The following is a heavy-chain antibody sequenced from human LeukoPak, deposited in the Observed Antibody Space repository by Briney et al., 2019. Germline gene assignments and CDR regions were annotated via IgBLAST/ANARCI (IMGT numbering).Heavy chain of an antibody. CDR1: GFTFSSYA. D-gene: IGHD3-22*01. J-gene: IGHJ4*02. V-gene: IGHV3-30*04. Sequence: PGGSLRLSCAASGFTFSSYAIHWVRQAPGKGLEWVAVISFDGSNKYFADSVKGRFTISRDNSKNTLYLQMNSLGPEDTAVYYCARPYYYDGSGYFDYWGQGSLVTVSS. CDR2: ISFDGSNK. CDR3: ARPYYYDGSGYFDY.